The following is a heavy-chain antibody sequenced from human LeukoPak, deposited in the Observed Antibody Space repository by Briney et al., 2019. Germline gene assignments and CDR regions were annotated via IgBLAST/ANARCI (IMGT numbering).Heavy chain of an antibody. CDR2: ISTYTGNT. Sequence: EASVKVSCKASGYTFTSYGIRWVRQAPGQGLEWMGWISTYTGNTNYAQKLQGRVTMTTDTSTSTAYMELRSLRSDDTAVYYCARDMLSQNYYYGSGSYLDYWGQGTLVTVSS. CDR3: ARDMLSQNYYYGSGSYLDY. D-gene: IGHD3-10*01. CDR1: GYTFTSYG. V-gene: IGHV1-18*01. J-gene: IGHJ4*02.